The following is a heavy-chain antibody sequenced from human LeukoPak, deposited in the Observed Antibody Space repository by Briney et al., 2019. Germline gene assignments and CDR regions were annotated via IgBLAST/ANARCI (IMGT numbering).Heavy chain of an antibody. Sequence: ASVKVSCKASGYTFTSYGISWVRQAPGQGLEWMGWISAYNGNTNYAQKLQGRVTMTTDTPTSTAYMELRSLRSDDTAVYYCARIPTYDILPRFDPWGQGTLVSVSS. J-gene: IGHJ5*02. D-gene: IGHD3-9*01. CDR3: ARIPTYDILPRFDP. CDR1: GYTFTSYG. V-gene: IGHV1-18*01. CDR2: ISAYNGNT.